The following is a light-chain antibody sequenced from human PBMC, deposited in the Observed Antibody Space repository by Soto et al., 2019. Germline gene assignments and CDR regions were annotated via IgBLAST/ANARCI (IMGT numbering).Light chain of an antibody. V-gene: IGLV1-44*01. CDR1: SSNIGSNT. Sequence: QSVLTQPPSASGTPGQRVTISCSGSSSNIGSNTVNWYQQHPGKAPKLMIYEGTKRPPAVSNRFSASKSGITASLTISGLQAEDEADYYCCSYVSGGTYVFVSGTKVTVL. CDR3: CSYVSGGTYV. J-gene: IGLJ1*01. CDR2: EGT.